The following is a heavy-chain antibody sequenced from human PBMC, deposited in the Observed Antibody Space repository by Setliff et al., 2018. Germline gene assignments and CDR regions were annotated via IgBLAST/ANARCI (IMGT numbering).Heavy chain of an antibody. J-gene: IGHJ5*02. Sequence: AGGSLRLSCAASGFTINNAWLSWVRQAPGKGLEWVSSIHVSGGSTYYADSVKGRFTISRDNSRNTLYLQMNSLRAEDTASYYCARDPNGDYVGAFDPWGQGILVTVSS. CDR3: ARDPNGDYVGAFDP. CDR2: IHVSGGST. V-gene: IGHV3-23*01. D-gene: IGHD4-17*01. CDR1: GFTINNAW.